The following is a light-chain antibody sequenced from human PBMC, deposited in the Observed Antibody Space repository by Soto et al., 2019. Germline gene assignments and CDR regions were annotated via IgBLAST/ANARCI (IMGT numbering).Light chain of an antibody. CDR3: PQYGSSPLT. Sequence: PGERATLSCLASQSVSSSFLAWYQQKPGQAPRLLIYGASSRATGIPDRFSGSGSGTDFTLTISRLEPEDVAVYYCPQYGSSPLTFGGGTKVEIK. V-gene: IGKV3-20*01. CDR1: QSVSSSF. CDR2: GAS. J-gene: IGKJ4*01.